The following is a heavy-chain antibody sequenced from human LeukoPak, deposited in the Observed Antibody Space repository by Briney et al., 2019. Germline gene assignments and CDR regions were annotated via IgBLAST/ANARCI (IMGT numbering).Heavy chain of an antibody. Sequence: ASVKVSWKASGYTFSSYYMHWVRQDPGQGLEWMGIINPSGGSTSYAQKFQGRVTITRDMSTSTVYMELSSLRPEDTAVYYCARGPRGDYGVYFDYWGQGTLATVSS. CDR3: ARGPRGDYGVYFDY. CDR1: GYTFSSYY. J-gene: IGHJ4*02. V-gene: IGHV1-46*01. D-gene: IGHD4-17*01. CDR2: INPSGGST.